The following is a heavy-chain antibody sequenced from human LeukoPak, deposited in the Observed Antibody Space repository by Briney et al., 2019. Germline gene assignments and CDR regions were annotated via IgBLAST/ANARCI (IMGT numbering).Heavy chain of an antibody. CDR2: AYYRSKWYN. J-gene: IGHJ4*02. D-gene: IGHD4-23*01. V-gene: IGHV6-1*01. Sequence: SQTLSLTCAISGDSLSSNSAAWHWIRQSPSRGLEWLGRAYYRSKWYNDYAVSVKSRITIDPDTSKNQFSLQLNSVTPEDTVVYYCARDRTGGPLFDYWGQGTLVTVSS. CDR3: ARDRTGGPLFDY. CDR1: GDSLSSNSAA.